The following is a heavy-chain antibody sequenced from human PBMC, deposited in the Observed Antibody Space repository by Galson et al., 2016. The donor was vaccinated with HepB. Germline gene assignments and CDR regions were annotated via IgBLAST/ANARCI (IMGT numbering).Heavy chain of an antibody. CDR1: GFTFSSYA. J-gene: IGHJ4*02. CDR2: ISNTGGST. D-gene: IGHD3-3*01. V-gene: IGHV3-23*01. CDR3: AKDTGYDFWSGYYQIFDS. Sequence: SLRLSCAASGFTFSSYAMSWVRQAPGKGLEWVSAISNTGGSTYYADSVKGRFTISRDNFKNTLYLQMNSLRAEDTALYYCAKDTGYDFWSGYYQIFDSWGQGTLVTVSS.